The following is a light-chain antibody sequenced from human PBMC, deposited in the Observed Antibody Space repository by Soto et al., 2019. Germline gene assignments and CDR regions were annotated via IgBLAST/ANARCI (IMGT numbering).Light chain of an antibody. CDR1: ESVTNY. CDR3: QQRSDWPWT. V-gene: IGKV3-11*01. J-gene: IGKJ1*01. Sequence: IVLTQSPATLSLSPGSRGTLSCRASESVTNYLAWYQQKPGQAPRLLVYDVSNRATGTPARFSGGGSGTDFTLTINNVEPEDFAVYYCQQRSDWPWTFGQGTKVDIK. CDR2: DVS.